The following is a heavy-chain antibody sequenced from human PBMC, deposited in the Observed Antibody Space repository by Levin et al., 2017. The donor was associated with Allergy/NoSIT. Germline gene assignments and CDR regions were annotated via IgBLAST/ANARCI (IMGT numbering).Heavy chain of an antibody. CDR3: AKVTIYLWWLPENRVSFDY. V-gene: IGHV3-23*01. CDR2: IRHDGVST. Sequence: GGSLRLSCAASGLTFSSYAMSWVRQAPGKGLEWVSTIRHDGVSTTYADSVKGRFTISRDNSGDMLHLQMNSLRAEDTAVYYCAKVTIYLWWLPENRVSFDYWGQGTLVTVSS. D-gene: IGHD4/OR15-4a*01. CDR1: GLTFSSYA. J-gene: IGHJ4*02.